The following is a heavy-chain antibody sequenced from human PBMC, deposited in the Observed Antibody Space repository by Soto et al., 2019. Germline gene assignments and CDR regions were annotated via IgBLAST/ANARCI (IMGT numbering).Heavy chain of an antibody. CDR1: GYTFTGYY. CDR3: ARGWEIAYCGGDCYSATSYYFDY. Sequence: QVQLVQSGAEVKKPGASVKVSCKASGYTFTGYYMHWVRQAPGQGLEWMGWINPNSGGTNYAQKFQGWDTMTRDTSISTAYMGLSRLISDDTAVYYCARGWEIAYCGGDCYSATSYYFDYWGQGTLVTVSS. V-gene: IGHV1-2*04. CDR2: INPNSGGT. D-gene: IGHD2-21*02. J-gene: IGHJ4*02.